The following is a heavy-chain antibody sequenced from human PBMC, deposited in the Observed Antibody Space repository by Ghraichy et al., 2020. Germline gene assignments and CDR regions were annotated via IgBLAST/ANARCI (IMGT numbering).Heavy chain of an antibody. CDR3: AKGAYYYDSSGYRHFDY. V-gene: IGHV3-23*01. D-gene: IGHD3-22*01. Sequence: GGSLRLSCASSGFTFSNYVMNWVRQAPGKGLEWVSSIRVGAVITEYADSVKGRFTISRDNSKNTLYLQMNSLRAEDTAVYYCAKGAYYYDSSGYRHFDYWGQGTLVTVSS. J-gene: IGHJ4*02. CDR1: GFTFSNYV. CDR2: IRVGAVIT.